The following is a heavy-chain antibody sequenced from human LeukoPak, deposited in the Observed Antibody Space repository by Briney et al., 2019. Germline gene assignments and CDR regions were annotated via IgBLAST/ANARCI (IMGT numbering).Heavy chain of an antibody. V-gene: IGHV3-21*04. D-gene: IGHD2-15*01. CDR1: GFTFSSYS. CDR2: ISSSSSYI. J-gene: IGHJ6*03. Sequence: GSLTLSCAASGFTFSSYSMNWLRPAQGQGLEWVTSISSSSSYIYYADSVKGRFTISRDNAKNSLYLQMNSLRAEDTAVYYCARVLRYCSGGNCYSGGLGYMDVWGKGTTVTISS. CDR3: ARVLRYCSGGNCYSGGLGYMDV.